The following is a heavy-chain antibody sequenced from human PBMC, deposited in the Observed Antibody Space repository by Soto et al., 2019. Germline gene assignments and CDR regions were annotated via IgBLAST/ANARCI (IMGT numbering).Heavy chain of an antibody. CDR1: GGSVSSRAYY. CDR3: ATHKSHDAFDI. Sequence: SETLSLTCTVSGGSVSSRAYYWSWVRQPPGKELEWIRYFYYTGSTNYNPSLKSRVTISIDTSKNQFSLKLSSVTAADTAVYYCATHKSHDAFDIWGQGTMVTVSS. V-gene: IGHV4-61*08. CDR2: FYYTGST. J-gene: IGHJ3*02.